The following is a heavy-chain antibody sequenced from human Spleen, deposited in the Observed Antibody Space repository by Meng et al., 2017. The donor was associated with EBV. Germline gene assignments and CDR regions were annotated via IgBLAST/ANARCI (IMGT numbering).Heavy chain of an antibody. Sequence: PLQDAGPGLMNPPVALSLTCTVYVGSIGRSNYCGGCIRQSPGKGLEWIGSIYHSGSTYHNPSLKSRVTMSVDRTKNQFSLRLISVTAADTAMYFCARQRPGASVDYFDPWGQGILVTVSS. D-gene: IGHD4-11*01. CDR1: VGSIGRSNYC. J-gene: IGHJ5*02. V-gene: IGHV4-39*07. CDR2: IYHSGST. CDR3: ARQRPGASVDYFDP.